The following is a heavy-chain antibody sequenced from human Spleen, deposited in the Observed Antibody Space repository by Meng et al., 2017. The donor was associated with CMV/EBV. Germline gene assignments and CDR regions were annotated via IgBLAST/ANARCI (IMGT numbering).Heavy chain of an antibody. CDR1: GFTFSSYA. CDR2: ISYDGSNK. CDR3: ARDEGLSNDY. V-gene: IGHV3-30-3*01. D-gene: IGHD2-15*01. J-gene: IGHJ4*02. Sequence: GGSLRLSCAASGFTFSSYAMHWVRQAPGKGLEWVAVISYDGSNKYYADSVKGRFTISRDNSKNTLYLQMNSLRAEDTAVYYCARDEGLSNDYWGQGTLVTVSS.